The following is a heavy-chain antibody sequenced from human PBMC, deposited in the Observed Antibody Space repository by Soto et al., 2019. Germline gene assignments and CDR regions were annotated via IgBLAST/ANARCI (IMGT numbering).Heavy chain of an antibody. D-gene: IGHD3-3*01. J-gene: IGHJ6*02. CDR2: ISGSGGST. CDR1: GFTFSSYA. V-gene: IGHV3-23*01. Sequence: EVQLLESGGGLVQPGGSLRLSCAASGFTFSSYAMSWVRQAPGKGLEWVSAISGSGGSTYYADSVKGRFTISRDNSKNTRCLQRNGLRAEDTAVYYCARREHYESGGMDGWGQGTTVTVSS. CDR3: ARREHYESGGMDG.